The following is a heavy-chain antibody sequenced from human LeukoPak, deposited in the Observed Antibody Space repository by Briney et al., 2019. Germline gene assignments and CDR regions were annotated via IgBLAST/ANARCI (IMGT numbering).Heavy chain of an antibody. CDR2: IYSGGST. V-gene: IGHV3-66*01. Sequence: PGGSLRLSCAASGFTVSSNYMSWVRQAPGKGLEWVSLIYSGGSTHYADSVKGRFTISRDNSKNTLYLQMNSLRAEDTAVYYCARDSSSWYYFDYWGQGTLVTVSS. CDR1: GFTVSSNY. J-gene: IGHJ4*02. CDR3: ARDSSSWYYFDY. D-gene: IGHD6-13*01.